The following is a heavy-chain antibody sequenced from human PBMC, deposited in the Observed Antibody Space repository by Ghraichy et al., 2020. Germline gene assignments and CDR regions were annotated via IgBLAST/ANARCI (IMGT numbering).Heavy chain of an antibody. V-gene: IGHV4-59*12. CDR2: IHNSGST. CDR1: GGSITSYY. Sequence: SQTLSLTCTVSGGSITSYYWSWIRQHPGKGLEWIGNIHNSGSTKYNPSLKSRVTISVDTSKNQFSLKVSSVTAADTAVYYCARRRAEGSGSYYFDYWGQGTLVTVSS. D-gene: IGHD3-10*01. J-gene: IGHJ4*02. CDR3: ARRRAEGSGSYYFDY.